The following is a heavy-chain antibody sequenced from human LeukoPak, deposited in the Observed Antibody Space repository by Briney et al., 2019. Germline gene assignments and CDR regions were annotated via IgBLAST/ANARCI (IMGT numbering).Heavy chain of an antibody. Sequence: ASVKVSCKASGYSFSGHYMDWVRQAPGQGLEWMGWINPNSGGTNYAQKFQGRVTMTRDTSISTAYMELSRLRSDDTAVYYCARAVYGDFDYWGQGTLVTVSS. CDR3: ARAVYGDFDY. CDR2: INPNSGGT. V-gene: IGHV1-2*02. J-gene: IGHJ4*02. CDR1: GYSFSGHY. D-gene: IGHD3-16*01.